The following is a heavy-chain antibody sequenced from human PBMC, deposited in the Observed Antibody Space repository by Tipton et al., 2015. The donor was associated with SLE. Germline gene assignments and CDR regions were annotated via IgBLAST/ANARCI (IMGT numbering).Heavy chain of an antibody. CDR3: ASPVGARAY. Sequence: TLSLTCAVYGGSFSGYYWSWIRQPPGKGLEWIGEINHSGSTNYNPSLKSRVTISVDMSKNQFSLKLSSVTAADTAVYYCASPVGARAYWGQGTLVTVSS. CDR1: GGSFSGYY. J-gene: IGHJ4*02. CDR2: INHSGST. D-gene: IGHD1-26*01. V-gene: IGHV4-34*01.